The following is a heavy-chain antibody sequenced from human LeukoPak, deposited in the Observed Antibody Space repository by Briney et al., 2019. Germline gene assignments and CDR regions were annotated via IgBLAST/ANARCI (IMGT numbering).Heavy chain of an antibody. CDR3: ARELSQIVWGGLDY. J-gene: IGHJ4*02. D-gene: IGHD2-21*01. CDR2: IQNDASTE. Sequence: GGSLRLSCAASGFIFSHYGMHWVRQAPGKGLEWVAVIQNDASTENFADSVKGRFTISRDNSKDTVFLQMNSLRVEDTAVYYCARELSQIVWGGLDYGGQGTLVSVSS. CDR1: GFIFSHYG. V-gene: IGHV3-33*05.